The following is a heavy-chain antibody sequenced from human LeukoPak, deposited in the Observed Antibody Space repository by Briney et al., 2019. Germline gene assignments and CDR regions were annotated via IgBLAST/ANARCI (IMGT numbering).Heavy chain of an antibody. D-gene: IGHD6-6*01. J-gene: IGHJ4*02. CDR3: AKASTRQSSSSYFDY. CDR2: ISGSGGST. Sequence: GGTLRLSCAASGFTFSSYGMSWVRQAPGKGLEWVSAISGSGGSTYYADSVKGRFTISRDNSKNTLYLQMNSLRAEDTAVYYCAKASTRQSSSSYFDYWGQGTLVTVSS. CDR1: GFTFSSYG. V-gene: IGHV3-23*01.